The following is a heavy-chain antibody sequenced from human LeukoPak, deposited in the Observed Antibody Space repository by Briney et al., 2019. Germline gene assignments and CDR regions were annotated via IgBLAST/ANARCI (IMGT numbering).Heavy chain of an antibody. Sequence: SQTLSLTCAVSGGSISSGGYSWSWIRQPPGKGLEWIGYIYHSGNTYYNPSLKSRVTISVDRSKNQFSLKLSSVTAADTAAYYCARAGGVLANFDPWAQETVVPVP. CDR3: ARAGGVLANFDP. D-gene: IGHD3-16*01. CDR2: IYHSGNT. CDR1: GGSISSGGYS. V-gene: IGHV4-30-2*01. J-gene: IGHJ5*02.